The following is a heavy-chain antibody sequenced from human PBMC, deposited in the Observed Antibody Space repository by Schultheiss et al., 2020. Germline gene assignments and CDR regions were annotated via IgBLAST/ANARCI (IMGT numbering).Heavy chain of an antibody. V-gene: IGHV4-39*07. D-gene: IGHD3-10*01. Sequence: SETLSLTCTVSGGSISSGGYYWGWIRQPPGKGLEWIGYIYYSGSTYYNPSLKSRVTISVDTSKNQFSLKLSSVTAADTAVYYCARRGGTQTGGMDVWGQGTTVTVSS. CDR3: ARRGGTQTGGMDV. CDR2: IYYSGST. CDR1: GGSISSGGYY. J-gene: IGHJ6*02.